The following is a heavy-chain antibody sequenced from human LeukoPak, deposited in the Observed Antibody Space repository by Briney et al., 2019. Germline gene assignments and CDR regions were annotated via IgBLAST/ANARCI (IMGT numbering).Heavy chain of an antibody. Sequence: PGRSLRLSCAASGFTLSDHYMDWVRQAPGKGLEWVGRTRNKDNSYTTEYAASVKGRFTISRDDSKNSLYLQMNSLKTEDTAVYYCARAGDYYSTGDCWGQGTLVTVSS. V-gene: IGHV3-72*01. D-gene: IGHD3-22*01. J-gene: IGHJ4*02. CDR2: TRNKDNSYTT. CDR3: ARAGDYYSTGDC. CDR1: GFTLSDHY.